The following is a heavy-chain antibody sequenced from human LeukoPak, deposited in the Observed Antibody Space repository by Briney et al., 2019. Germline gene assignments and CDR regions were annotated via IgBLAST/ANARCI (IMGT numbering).Heavy chain of an antibody. J-gene: IGHJ4*02. D-gene: IGHD2-2*01. Sequence: SETLSLTCAVYGGSFSGYYWSWIRQPPGMGLEWIGQIYHSGSTKYNGSLKSRVTISVDTSRNQFSLKLNSVTAADTAVYYCARHASPDIVIVPAATFDYWGQGTLVTVSS. CDR2: IYHSGST. V-gene: IGHV4-34*01. CDR3: ARHASPDIVIVPAATFDY. CDR1: GGSFSGYY.